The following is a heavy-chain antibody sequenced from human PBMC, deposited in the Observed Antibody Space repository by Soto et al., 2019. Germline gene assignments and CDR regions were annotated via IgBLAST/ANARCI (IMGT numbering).Heavy chain of an antibody. CDR1: GESFTSYD. J-gene: IGHJ3*02. Sequence: SAEVSCKASGESFTSYDINWARQDTGQGLEWMGWMNPNSGNTGYAQKFQGRVTMTRNTSISTAYMELSSLRSEDTAVYYCAGGSIVVVPAAIHAFDIWGQGTMVTVSS. CDR3: AGGSIVVVPAAIHAFDI. CDR2: MNPNSGNT. V-gene: IGHV1-8*01. D-gene: IGHD2-2*01.